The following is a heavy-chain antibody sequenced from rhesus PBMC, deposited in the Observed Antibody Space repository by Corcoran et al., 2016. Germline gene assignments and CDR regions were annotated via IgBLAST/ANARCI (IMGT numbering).Heavy chain of an antibody. CDR1: GLSLSTSGMG. Sequence: QVTLKESGPALVKPTQTLTLTCTFSGLSLSTSGMGVGWLRQTSRKTLEWLAHIYWNDDKYYRTTQESRHTISKYTSKNQVGLTMTNRDPVDTATYYCARVSSGWYGRGFDVWGPGVLVTVAS. J-gene: IGHJ5-1*01. V-gene: IGHV2-1*01. D-gene: IGHD6-31*01. CDR2: IYWNDDK. CDR3: ARVSSGWYGRGFDV.